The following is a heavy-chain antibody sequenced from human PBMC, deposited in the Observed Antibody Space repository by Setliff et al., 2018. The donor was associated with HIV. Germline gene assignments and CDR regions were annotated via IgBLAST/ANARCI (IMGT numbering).Heavy chain of an antibody. J-gene: IGHJ4*02. Sequence: SETLSLTCNVSGGSIRSNSYYWGWIRQPPGKGLEWIGEINHSGSTNYNPSLKSRVTISVDTSKNQFSLKLSSVTAADTAVYYCASGPIAAAGTRAPLDYWGQGTLVTVSS. CDR3: ASGPIAAAGTRAPLDY. CDR1: GGSIRSNSYY. D-gene: IGHD6-13*01. V-gene: IGHV4-39*07. CDR2: INHSGST.